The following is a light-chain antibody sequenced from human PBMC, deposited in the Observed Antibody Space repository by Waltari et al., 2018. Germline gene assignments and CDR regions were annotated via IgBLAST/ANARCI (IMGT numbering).Light chain of an antibody. V-gene: IGLV1-44*01. CDR1: TSNFVSNT. J-gene: IGLJ3*02. CDR3: AAWHDSLNGWV. CDR2: SNK. Sequence: QSLLTQPPSVSGTPGQRVIISCSGDTSNFVSNTVNWYRQRPGPAPKPLIYSNKERRSGVPDRVSGSKSGTSASLAISGLQPEDEADYYCAAWHDSLNGWVFGGGTKLTVL.